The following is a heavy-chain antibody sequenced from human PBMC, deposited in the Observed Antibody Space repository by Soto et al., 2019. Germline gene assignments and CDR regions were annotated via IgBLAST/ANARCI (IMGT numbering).Heavy chain of an antibody. Sequence: GESLKISCKGSGYNFTTFCIGWVRQMPGKGLEWMGIIYPGDSETKYSPDFEGQVTISADRSTNTAYLQWRSLRASDTAMYYCARLGFPGAIYFDSWGLGTLVTVSS. CDR1: GYNFTTFC. CDR3: ARLGFPGAIYFDS. J-gene: IGHJ4*02. CDR2: IYPGDSET. V-gene: IGHV5-51*01.